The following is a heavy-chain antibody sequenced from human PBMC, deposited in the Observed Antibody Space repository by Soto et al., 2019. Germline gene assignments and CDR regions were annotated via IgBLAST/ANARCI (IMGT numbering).Heavy chain of an antibody. D-gene: IGHD5-18*01. CDR2: ISYDGSNK. Sequence: QVQLVESGGGVVQPGRSLRLSCAASGFTFSSYAMHWVRQAPGKGLEWVAVISYDGSNKYYADSVKGRFTISRDNSKNTRYLQMNSLRAEDTAVYYWARDFLQLWLHGMDVWGQGTTVTVSS. CDR1: GFTFSSYA. CDR3: ARDFLQLWLHGMDV. V-gene: IGHV3-30-3*01. J-gene: IGHJ6*02.